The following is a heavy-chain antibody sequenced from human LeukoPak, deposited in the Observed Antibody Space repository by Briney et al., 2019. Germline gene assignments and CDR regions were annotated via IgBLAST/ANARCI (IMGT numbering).Heavy chain of an antibody. J-gene: IGHJ6*02. CDR3: ARDVVVVPAAMKKSYYYYGMDV. CDR2: IYYSGST. V-gene: IGHV4-31*03. D-gene: IGHD2-2*01. CDR1: GGSISSGGYY. Sequence: PSETLSLTCTVSGGSISSGGYYWSWIRQHPGKGLEWIGYIYYSGSTYYNPSLKSRVTISVDTSKNQFSLKPSSVTAADTAVYYCARDVVVVPAAMKKSYYYYGMDVWGQGTTVTVSS.